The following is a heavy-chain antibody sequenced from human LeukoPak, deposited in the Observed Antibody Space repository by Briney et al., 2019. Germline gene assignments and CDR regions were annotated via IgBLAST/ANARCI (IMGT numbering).Heavy chain of an antibody. V-gene: IGHV3-7*01. J-gene: IGHJ3*01. D-gene: IGHD3-3*01. CDR3: ARDHWSRFVGKTRDAFDL. CDR2: IKQDGSEQ. CDR1: GFTFSSYG. Sequence: AGGSLRLSWAASGFTFSSYGMTWVRQAPGKGLEWVANIKQDGSEQYYVDSLKGRFTISRDNAKNSLYLQMNSLGADDTALYYCARDHWSRFVGKTRDAFDLWGQGTMVTDPS.